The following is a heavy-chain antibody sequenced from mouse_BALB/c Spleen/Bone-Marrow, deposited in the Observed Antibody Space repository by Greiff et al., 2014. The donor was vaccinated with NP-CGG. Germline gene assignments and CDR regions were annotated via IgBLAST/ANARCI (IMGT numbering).Heavy chain of an antibody. CDR3: ARYYYGFYFDY. CDR2: IDPANGNT. Sequence: EVQLQQSGAELVKPGASAKLSCTASGFNIKDTYMHWVKQRPEQGLEWIGRIDPANGNTKYDPKFQGKATITADTSSNPAYLQLSSLTSEDTAVYYCARYYYGFYFDYWGQGTTLTVSS. V-gene: IGHV14-3*02. D-gene: IGHD1-1*01. CDR1: GFNIKDTY. J-gene: IGHJ2*01.